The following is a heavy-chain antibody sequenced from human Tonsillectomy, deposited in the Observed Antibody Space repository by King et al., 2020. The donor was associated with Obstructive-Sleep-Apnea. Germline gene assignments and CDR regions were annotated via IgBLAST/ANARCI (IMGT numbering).Heavy chain of an antibody. Sequence: QLVQSGAEVKKPGESLRISCKGSGYSFTTYWITWVRQMPGKGLEWMGRIDPSDSYTNYSPSFQGHVTISADKSISTAYLQWSSLKASDTAMYYCARRGRCSGGDCLPYYFDYWGQGTLVTVSS. CDR3: ARRGRCSGGDCLPYYFDY. J-gene: IGHJ4*02. V-gene: IGHV5-10-1*01. D-gene: IGHD2-21*02. CDR2: IDPSDSYT. CDR1: GYSFTTYW.